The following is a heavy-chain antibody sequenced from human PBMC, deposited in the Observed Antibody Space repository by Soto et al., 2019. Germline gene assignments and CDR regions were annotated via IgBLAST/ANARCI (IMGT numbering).Heavy chain of an antibody. Sequence: QVQLVQSGAEVKKPGASVKVSCKVSGNTLTELSVHWVRQAPGKGLDWMGGFDPEDDEPIYAQKFQGRVTMAEHTSTDTAYMELSSLTFEDTAIYYCATMFGLTMLTLDAFDIWGQGTLVTVSS. CDR2: FDPEDDEP. D-gene: IGHD3-10*02. CDR1: GNTLTELS. CDR3: ATMFGLTMLTLDAFDI. J-gene: IGHJ3*02. V-gene: IGHV1-24*01.